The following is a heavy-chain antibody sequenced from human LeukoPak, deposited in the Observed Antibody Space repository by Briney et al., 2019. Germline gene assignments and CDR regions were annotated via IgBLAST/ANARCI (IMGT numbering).Heavy chain of an antibody. CDR2: ISSSSSYI. CDR3: ARAGQWLVPDY. D-gene: IGHD6-19*01. Sequence: GRSLRLSCAASGFTFSSYSMNWVRQAPGKGLEWVSSISSSSSYIYYADSVKGRFTISRDNAKNSLYLQMNSLRAEDTAVYYCARAGQWLVPDYWGQGTLVTVSS. J-gene: IGHJ4*02. CDR1: GFTFSSYS. V-gene: IGHV3-21*01.